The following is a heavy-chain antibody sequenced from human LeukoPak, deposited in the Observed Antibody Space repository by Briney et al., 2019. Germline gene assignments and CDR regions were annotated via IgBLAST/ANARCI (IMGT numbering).Heavy chain of an antibody. J-gene: IGHJ4*02. CDR3: ARVNYYDRRGGGIYFDY. D-gene: IGHD3-22*01. Sequence: SQTLSLTCAVSGGSISSGGYSWSWIRQPPGKGLEWIGYIYHSGSTYYNPSLKSRVTISVDRSKNQFSLKLSSVTAADTAVYYWARVNYYDRRGGGIYFDYWGQGTLVTVSS. CDR2: IYHSGST. V-gene: IGHV4-30-2*01. CDR1: GGSISSGGYS.